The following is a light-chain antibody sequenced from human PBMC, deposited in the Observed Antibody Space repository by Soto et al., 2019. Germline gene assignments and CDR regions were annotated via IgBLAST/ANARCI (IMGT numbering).Light chain of an antibody. V-gene: IGKV3-20*01. CDR1: QSVSSSY. CDR3: QQSYSTLLT. J-gene: IGKJ4*01. CDR2: GAS. Sequence: EIVLTQSPGTLSLSPGERATLSCRASQSVSSSYLAWYQQKPGQAPRLLIYGASSMATGIPDRFSGSGSGTDFTLTISRLQPEDFATYYCQQSYSTLLTFGGGTKVHIK.